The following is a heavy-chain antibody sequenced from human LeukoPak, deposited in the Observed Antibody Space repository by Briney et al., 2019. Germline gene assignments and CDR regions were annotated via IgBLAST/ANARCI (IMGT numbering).Heavy chain of an antibody. Sequence: TGESLEISCKGSGYTFASYLIGWVRQMPGKGLEWVGIIYPGDSETRYSPSFQGQVTISADKSISTAYLQWSSLKASDTAMYYCVRISSTWYGDYWGQGTLVTVS. CDR3: VRISSTWYGDY. D-gene: IGHD6-13*01. CDR1: GYTFASYL. J-gene: IGHJ4*02. CDR2: IYPGDSET. V-gene: IGHV5-51*01.